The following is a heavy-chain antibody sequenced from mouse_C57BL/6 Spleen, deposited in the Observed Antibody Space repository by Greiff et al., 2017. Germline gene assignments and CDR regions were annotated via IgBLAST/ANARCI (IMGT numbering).Heavy chain of an antibody. CDR1: GYTFTSYW. V-gene: IGHV1-61*01. CDR3: ARSGYGSSYGFAY. Sequence: QAQGKKKGAERGRREEKDTLSCKASGYTFTSYWLAWVKQRPGQCLEWIGNIYPSDSETHYNQTFKDKATLTVDKSSSTAYMQLSSLTSEDSAVYYCARSGYGSSYGFAYWGQGTLVTVSA. J-gene: IGHJ3*01. D-gene: IGHD1-1*01. CDR2: IYPSDSET.